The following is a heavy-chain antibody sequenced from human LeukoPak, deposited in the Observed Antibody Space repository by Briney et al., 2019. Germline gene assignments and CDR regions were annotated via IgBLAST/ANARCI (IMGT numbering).Heavy chain of an antibody. CDR3: AKVGYYDFWSGYGGAFDF. CDR2: IRYDGSNK. V-gene: IGHV3-30*02. J-gene: IGHJ3*01. D-gene: IGHD3-3*01. CDR1: GFTFSGYG. Sequence: GGSLRLSCAASGFTFSGYGMHWVRQAPGKGLEWVAFIRYDGSNKYYADSVKGRFTISRDNSKNTLYLQMNSLRAEDTAVYYCAKVGYYDFWSGYGGAFDFWGQGTMVTVFS.